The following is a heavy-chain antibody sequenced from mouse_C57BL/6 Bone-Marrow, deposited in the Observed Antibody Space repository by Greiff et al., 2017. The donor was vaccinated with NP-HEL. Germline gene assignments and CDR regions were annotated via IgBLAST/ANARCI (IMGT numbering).Heavy chain of an antibody. CDR1: GFTFSSYT. CDR2: ISGGGGNT. J-gene: IGHJ3*01. V-gene: IGHV5-9*01. CDR3: ASPWFAY. Sequence: EVQVVESGGGLVKPGGSLKLSCAASGFTFSSYTMSWVRQTPEKRLEWVATISGGGGNTYYPDSVNGRFTISRDNAKNTLYLQMSSLRSEDTALYYCASPWFAYWGQGTLVTVSA.